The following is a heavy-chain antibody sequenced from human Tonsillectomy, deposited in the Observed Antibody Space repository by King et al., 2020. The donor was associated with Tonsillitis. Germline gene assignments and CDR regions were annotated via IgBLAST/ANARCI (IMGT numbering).Heavy chain of an antibody. CDR2: INPNSGVT. D-gene: IGHD6-13*01. V-gene: IGHV1-2*02. J-gene: IGHJ4*02. CDR1: GYTFTGYY. Sequence: QLVQSGAEVKKPGASVKVSCKASGYTFTGYYMHWVRQAPGQGLELMGWINPNSGVTNYAQKFQGRVTMTRDTSISTAYMELSRLRSDDTAVYYCARDFIRQLTNEYWGQRTLVTVSS. CDR3: ARDFIRQLTNEY.